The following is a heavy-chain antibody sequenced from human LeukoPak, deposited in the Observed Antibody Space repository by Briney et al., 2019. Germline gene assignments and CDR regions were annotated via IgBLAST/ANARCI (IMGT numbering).Heavy chain of an antibody. CDR3: ARGGYSSGWSPFDY. CDR1: GGSFSGYY. V-gene: IGHV4-34*01. CDR2: INHSGTT. D-gene: IGHD6-19*01. Sequence: SETLSLTCAVYGGSFSGYYWSGIRQPPGKGLEGMGEINHSGTTNYNPSLKSPLTISVDTSNTQFSLKLSSVTAADTAVYYCARGGYSSGWSPFDYWGQGTQVTVSS. J-gene: IGHJ4*02.